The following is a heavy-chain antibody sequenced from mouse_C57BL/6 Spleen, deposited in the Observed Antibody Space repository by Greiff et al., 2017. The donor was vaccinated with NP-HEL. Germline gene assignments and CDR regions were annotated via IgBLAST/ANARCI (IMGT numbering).Heavy chain of an antibody. CDR3: ATGKKYYFDY. CDR1: GYAFSSSW. V-gene: IGHV1-82*01. CDR2: IYPGDGDT. Sequence: QVQLQQSGPELVKPGASVKISCKASGYAFSSSWMNWVKQRPGKGLEWIGRIYPGDGDTNYNGKFKGKATLTADKSSSTAYMQLSSLTSEDSAVYFCATGKKYYFDYWGQGTTLTVSS. J-gene: IGHJ2*01.